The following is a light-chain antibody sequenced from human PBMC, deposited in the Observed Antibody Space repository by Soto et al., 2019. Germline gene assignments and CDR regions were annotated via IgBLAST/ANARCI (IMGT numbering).Light chain of an antibody. CDR3: AAWDDSLSGVE. CDR2: KNN. CDR1: SSNIGSNY. V-gene: IGLV1-47*01. J-gene: IGLJ2*01. Sequence: QSALTQPPSASGTPGQRVFISCSGSSSNIGSNYVYWYQHLPGTAPKLLIYKNNQRPSGVPDRFSGSKSGTSASLAISGLRSEDESDYYCAAWDDSLSGVEFGGGTQLPS.